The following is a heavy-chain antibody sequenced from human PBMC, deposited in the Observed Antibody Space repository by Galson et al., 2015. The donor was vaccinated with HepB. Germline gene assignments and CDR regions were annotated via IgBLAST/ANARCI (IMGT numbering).Heavy chain of an antibody. CDR2: INSGNGQT. Sequence: SVKVSCKASGYTFTDYNIHWVRQAPGQRPECVGWINSGNGQTLYSQNLQGRVTITRDTSATTAYMELNNLRSEDTAVYFCAVLVIGTTAGMDVWGQGTPVTVSS. V-gene: IGHV1-3*01. J-gene: IGHJ6*02. CDR1: GYTFTDYN. CDR3: AVLVIGTTAGMDV. D-gene: IGHD1-20*01.